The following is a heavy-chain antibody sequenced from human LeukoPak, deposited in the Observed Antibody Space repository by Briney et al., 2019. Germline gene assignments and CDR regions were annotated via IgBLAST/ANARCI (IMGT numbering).Heavy chain of an antibody. Sequence: SETLFLTCAVYGGSFSGYYWSWIRQPPGKGLEWIGEINHSGSTNYNPSLKSRVTISVDTSKNQFSLKLSSVTAADTAVYYCARWRIVVVPAARLTYYYYGMDVWGQGTTVTVSS. J-gene: IGHJ6*02. V-gene: IGHV4-34*01. CDR3: ARWRIVVVPAARLTYYYYGMDV. D-gene: IGHD2-2*01. CDR1: GGSFSGYY. CDR2: INHSGST.